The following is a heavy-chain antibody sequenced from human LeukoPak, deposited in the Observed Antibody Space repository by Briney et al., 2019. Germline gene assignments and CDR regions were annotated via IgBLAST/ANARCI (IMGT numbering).Heavy chain of an antibody. V-gene: IGHV3-48*01. Sequence: LPGRCLRPAQAPAALTFSSQSTGSVRLPARKWLGLVSLISSSSSTIYYAASVKGRFTISRDNAKNSLYLQMNSLRAEDTAVYYCTRVYSSGYLGVLEYWGQGTLVTVSS. CDR3: TRVYSSGYLGVLEY. D-gene: IGHD3-22*01. J-gene: IGHJ4*02. CDR1: ALTFSSQS. CDR2: ISSSSSTI.